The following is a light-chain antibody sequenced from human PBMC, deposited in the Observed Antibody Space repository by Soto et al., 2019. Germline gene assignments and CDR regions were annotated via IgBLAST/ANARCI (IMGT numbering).Light chain of an antibody. CDR1: QSISIY. Sequence: DIQMTQSPSSLSASVGDRVTITCRASQSISIYLNWYQQKPGKAPNLLIYAASSLQSGVPSRFSASGSGTDFTLTISSLQPEDFATYYCQQSYSTPPTFGQGTKVEIK. J-gene: IGKJ1*01. V-gene: IGKV1-39*01. CDR3: QQSYSTPPT. CDR2: AAS.